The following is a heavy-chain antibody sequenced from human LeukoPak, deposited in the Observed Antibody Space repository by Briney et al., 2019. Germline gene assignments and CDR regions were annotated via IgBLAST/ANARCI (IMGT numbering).Heavy chain of an antibody. V-gene: IGHV3-23*01. CDR1: GFTFSNYA. D-gene: IGHD1-26*01. J-gene: IGHJ4*02. CDR3: AGNSGSSPAYDY. Sequence: GGSLRLSCAASGFTFSNYAMSWVRQAPGKGLEWVSAISANGGGTYYADSVKGRFTISRDNAKNSLYLQMNSLRAEDTAVYYCAGNSGSSPAYDYWGQGTLVTVSS. CDR2: ISANGGGT.